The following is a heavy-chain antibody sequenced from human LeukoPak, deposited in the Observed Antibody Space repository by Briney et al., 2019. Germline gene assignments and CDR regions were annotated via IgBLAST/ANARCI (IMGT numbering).Heavy chain of an antibody. CDR2: IKQDGSEK. CDR3: ARQDYGYSAF. V-gene: IGHV3-7*01. J-gene: IGHJ4*02. Sequence: GGSLGLSCATSGFTFSSYWMSWVRQAPGKGLECVANIKQDGSEKYFVDSVKGRFTISRDNAKRSLFLHMNSLRAEDTAVYYCARQDYGYSAFWGQGTLVTVSS. D-gene: IGHD5-18*01. CDR1: GFTFSSYW.